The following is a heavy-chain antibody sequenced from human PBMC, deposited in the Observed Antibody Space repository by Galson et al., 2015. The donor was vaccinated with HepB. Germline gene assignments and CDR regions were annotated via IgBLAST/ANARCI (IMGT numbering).Heavy chain of an antibody. CDR3: ARGGGSSGAYYYYYMDV. D-gene: IGHD1-26*01. CDR1: GYTFTSYD. V-gene: IGHV1-8*01. J-gene: IGHJ6*03. CDR2: MNPNSGNT. Sequence: SVKVSCKASGYTFTSYDINWVRQATGQGLEWMGWMNPNSGNTGYAQKFQGRVTMTRNTSISTAYVELSSLRSEDTAVYYCARGGGSSGAYYYYYMDVWGKGTTVTVSS.